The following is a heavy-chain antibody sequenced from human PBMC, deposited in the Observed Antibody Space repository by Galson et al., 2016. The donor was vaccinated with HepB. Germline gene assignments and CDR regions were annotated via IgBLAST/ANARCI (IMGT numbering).Heavy chain of an antibody. CDR2: IYYSGNT. D-gene: IGHD3-10*01. Sequence: ETLSLTCTVSGGSIISNNSYWGWIRQSPGKGLEWIGSIYYSGNTYYNPSPKSRVTISVDTSTNEFSLKLRSVTAADTAVYYCARGGQVTMVQGVVISFGMDGWREGTTVTVSA. J-gene: IGHJ6*04. V-gene: IGHV4-39*07. CDR3: ARGGQVTMVQGVVISFGMDG. CDR1: GGSIISNNSY.